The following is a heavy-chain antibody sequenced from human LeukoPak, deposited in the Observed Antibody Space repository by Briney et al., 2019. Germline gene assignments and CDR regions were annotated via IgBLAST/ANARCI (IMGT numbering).Heavy chain of an antibody. J-gene: IGHJ3*02. CDR1: GYTFTSYD. V-gene: IGHV1-8*03. CDR3: ASGWSGHDAFDI. D-gene: IGHD1-14*01. Sequence: ASVKVSCKASGYTFTSYDINWVRQATGQGLEWMGWMNPNSGNTGYAQKFQGRVIITRNTSISTAYMELSSLRSEDTAVYYCASGWSGHDAFDIWGQGTMVTVSS. CDR2: MNPNSGNT.